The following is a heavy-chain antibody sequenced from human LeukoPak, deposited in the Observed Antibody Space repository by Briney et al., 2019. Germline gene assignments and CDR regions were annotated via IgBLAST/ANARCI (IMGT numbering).Heavy chain of an antibody. V-gene: IGHV4-34*01. D-gene: IGHD6-13*01. CDR1: GGSFSGYY. CDR3: ARSRAYSSSWYGVYYFDY. CDR2: INHSGST. J-gene: IGHJ4*02. Sequence: SETLSLTCAVYGGSFSGYYWSWIRQPPGKGLEWIGEINHSGSTNYNPSLKSRVTISVDTSKNQFSLKLSSVTAADTAVYYCARSRAYSSSWYGVYYFDYWGQGTLVTVSS.